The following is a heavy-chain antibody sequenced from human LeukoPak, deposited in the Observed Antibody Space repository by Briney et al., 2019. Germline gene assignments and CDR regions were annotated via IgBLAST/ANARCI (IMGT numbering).Heavy chain of an antibody. CDR1: GFTFSNYA. D-gene: IGHD3-16*02. V-gene: IGHV3-23*01. J-gene: IGHJ3*02. CDR2: ISGSGGST. CDR3: AKDRDYVWGSYRYLDAFDI. Sequence: GGSLRLSCAASGFTFSNYAMTWVRQAPGKGLECVSAISGSGGSTYYADSVKGWFTVSRDNSKNSLYLQMNSLRAEDTAVYYCAKDRDYVWGSYRYLDAFDIWGQGTMVTVSS.